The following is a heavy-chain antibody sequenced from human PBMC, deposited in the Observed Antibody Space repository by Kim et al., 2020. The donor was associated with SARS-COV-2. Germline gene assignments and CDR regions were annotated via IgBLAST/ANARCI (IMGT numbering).Heavy chain of an antibody. D-gene: IGHD4-17*01. CDR1: GFTFTDYA. J-gene: IGHJ4*02. CDR3: AKEWRMTTLTTGGDYIDN. V-gene: IGHV3-23*01. CDR2: ISGGGGSA. Sequence: GGSLRLSCAASGFTFTDYAMNWVRQAPGKGLEWVSVISGGGGSAYYADSVKGRFTISRDNSKNTLYLQMNSLRAEDTALYYCAKEWRMTTLTTGGDYIDNWGQGTLVTVSS.